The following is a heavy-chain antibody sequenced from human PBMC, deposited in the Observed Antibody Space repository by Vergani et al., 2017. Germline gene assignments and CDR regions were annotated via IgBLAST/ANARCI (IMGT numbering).Heavy chain of an antibody. D-gene: IGHD1-26*01. CDR3: AKDRVGATKVPKGPFDY. CDR1: GFTFSSYG. V-gene: IGHV3-33*06. CDR2: IWYDGSNK. J-gene: IGHJ4*02. Sequence: VQLVESGGGLVKPGGSLRLSCAASGFTFSSYGMHWVRQAPGKGLEWVAVIWYDGSNKYYADSVKGRFTISRDNSKNTLYLQMNSLRAEDTAVYYCAKDRVGATKVPKGPFDYWGQGTLVTVSS.